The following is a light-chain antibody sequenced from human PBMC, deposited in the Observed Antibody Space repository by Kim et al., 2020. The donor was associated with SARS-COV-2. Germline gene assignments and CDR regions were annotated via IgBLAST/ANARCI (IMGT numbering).Light chain of an antibody. CDR3: HQYKYWPRT. J-gene: IGKJ3*01. CDR1: HRHGTN. CDR2: GTY. V-gene: IGKV3-15*01. Sequence: PGERATLSCRASHRHGTNLAWYQQKHGQAPRLLMYGTYIRATDIPARFSGSGSGTEFTLTISSLQSEDFALYYCHQYKYWPRTFGPGTKVDIK.